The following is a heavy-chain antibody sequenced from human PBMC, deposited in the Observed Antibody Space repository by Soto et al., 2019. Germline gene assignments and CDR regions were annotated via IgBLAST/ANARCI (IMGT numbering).Heavy chain of an antibody. J-gene: IGHJ4*02. V-gene: IGHV1-69*13. CDR1: GYTFTNYA. CDR2: IIPIFGTA. D-gene: IGHD2-15*01. CDR3: ARESRYCSGGSCYFLPGIDY. Sequence: SVKVSCKASGYTFTNYAISWVRQAPGQGLEWMGGIIPIFGTANYAQKFQGRVTITADESTSTAYMELSSLRSEDTAVYYCARESRYCSGGSCYFLPGIDYWGQGTLVTVSS.